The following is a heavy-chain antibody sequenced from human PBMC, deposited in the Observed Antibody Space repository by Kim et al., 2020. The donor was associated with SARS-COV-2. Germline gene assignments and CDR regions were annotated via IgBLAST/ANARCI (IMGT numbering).Heavy chain of an antibody. J-gene: IGHJ4*03. CDR1: GGSFSGYY. Sequence: SETLSLTCAVYGGSFSGYYLSWIRQPPGKGLEWIGGINHSGSTNYKPALISRVTILVDTYKNQIPLNLNSVTAADTAMYYCAGGRGREYDYCDQGDLGSV. CDR2: INHSGST. V-gene: IGHV4-34*01. CDR3: AGGRGREYDY. D-gene: IGHD3-10*01.